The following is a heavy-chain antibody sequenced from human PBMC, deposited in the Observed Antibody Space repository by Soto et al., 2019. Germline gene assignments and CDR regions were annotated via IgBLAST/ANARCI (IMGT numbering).Heavy chain of an antibody. CDR1: GFTFDDYA. V-gene: IGHV3-9*01. CDR2: ISWNSAVM. CDR3: AKDGVVIGGGLAV. Sequence: PGGSLRLSCAASGFTFDDYAMHWVRQAPGQGLEWVSGISWNSAVMDYAASVKGRFTISRDNANNSLYLQMNSLRAEDTAFYYFAKDGVVIGGGLAVWGQGTPVIVAS. D-gene: IGHD3-3*01. J-gene: IGHJ6*02.